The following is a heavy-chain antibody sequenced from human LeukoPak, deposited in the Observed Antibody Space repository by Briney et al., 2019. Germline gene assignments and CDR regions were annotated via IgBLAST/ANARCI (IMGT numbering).Heavy chain of an antibody. CDR1: GXSISSYY. CDR2: IYYSGST. CDR3: ARLDPRGGAFDI. V-gene: IGHV4-59*08. J-gene: IGHJ3*02. Sequence: PSETLSLTCTVSGXSISSYYWSWIRQPPGKGLEWIAYIYYSGSTNYNPSLKSRVTISVDTSKNQFSLKLSSVTAADTAVYYCARLDPRGGAFDIWGQGTMVTVSS. D-gene: IGHD4-23*01.